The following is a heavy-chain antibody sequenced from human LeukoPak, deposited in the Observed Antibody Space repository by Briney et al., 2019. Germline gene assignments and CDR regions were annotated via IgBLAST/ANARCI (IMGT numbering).Heavy chain of an antibody. CDR1: GGSISSGGYY. D-gene: IGHD6-13*01. Sequence: PSETLSLTCTVSGGSISSGGYYWSWIRQPPGKGLEWIGYIYYSGSTNYNPSLKSRVTISVDTSKNQFSLKLSSVTAADTAVYYCARYSSSWVDYWGQGTLVTVSS. J-gene: IGHJ4*02. V-gene: IGHV4-61*08. CDR2: IYYSGST. CDR3: ARYSSSWVDY.